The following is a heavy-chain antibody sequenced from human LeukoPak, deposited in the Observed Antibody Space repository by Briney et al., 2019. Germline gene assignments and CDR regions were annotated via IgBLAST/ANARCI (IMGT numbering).Heavy chain of an antibody. Sequence: GGSLSLSCAASGFTITNYWMHWVRQAPGQGLVWVSRISSDGTTTNYADSVRGRFTISRDNAKNMLYLQMNSLRAEDTAIYHCVVIVLGWGQGTLVTVSS. V-gene: IGHV3-74*01. CDR1: GFTITNYW. J-gene: IGHJ4*02. D-gene: IGHD2-8*02. CDR3: VVIVLG. CDR2: ISSDGTTT.